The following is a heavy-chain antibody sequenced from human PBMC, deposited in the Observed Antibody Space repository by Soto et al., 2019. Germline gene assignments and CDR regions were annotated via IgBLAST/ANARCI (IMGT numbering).Heavy chain of an antibody. V-gene: IGHV4-59*01. D-gene: IGHD3-9*01. J-gene: IGHJ4*02. CDR2: IYYSGST. Sequence: SETLSLTCTVSGGSISSYYWSWIRQPPGKGLEWIGYIYYSGSTNYNPSLKSRVTISVDTSKNQFSLKLSSVTAADTAVYYCARLFGPRWYWGQGTLVTVSS. CDR3: ARLFGPRWY. CDR1: GGSISSYY.